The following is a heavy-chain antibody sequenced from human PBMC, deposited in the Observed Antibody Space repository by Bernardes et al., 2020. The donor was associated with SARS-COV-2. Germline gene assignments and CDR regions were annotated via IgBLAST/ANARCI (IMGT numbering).Heavy chain of an antibody. CDR1: GFTFSSYS. CDR2: ISSSSSTI. V-gene: IGHV3-48*01. Sequence: GGSLRLSCAASGFTFSSYSMNWVRQAPGKGLEWVSYISSSSSTIYYADSVKGRFTISRDNAKNSLYLQMNSLRAEDTAVYYCARDLLSNYGIYYYYYGMDVWGQGTTVTVSS. CDR3: ARDLLSNYGIYYYYYGMDV. D-gene: IGHD4-4*01. J-gene: IGHJ6*02.